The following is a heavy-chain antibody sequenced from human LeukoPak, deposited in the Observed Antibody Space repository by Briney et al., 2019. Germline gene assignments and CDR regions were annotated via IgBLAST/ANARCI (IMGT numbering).Heavy chain of an antibody. CDR2: IYTSGST. J-gene: IGHJ6*02. CDR1: GGSISSYY. Sequence: PSETLSLTCTVSGGSISSYYWSWIRQPAGKGLEWIGRIYTSGSTNYNPSLKSRVTMSVDTSKNQFSLKLSSVTAADTAVYYCARDRGSLGDYYYGMDVWGQGTTVTVSS. CDR3: ARDRGSLGDYYYGMDV. D-gene: IGHD1-26*01. V-gene: IGHV4-4*07.